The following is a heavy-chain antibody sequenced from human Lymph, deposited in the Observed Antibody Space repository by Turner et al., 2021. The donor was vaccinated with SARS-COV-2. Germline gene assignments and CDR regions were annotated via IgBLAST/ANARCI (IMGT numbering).Heavy chain of an antibody. CDR3: ARAGSGSYLSWFDP. D-gene: IGHD1-26*01. CDR2: ISYDGSNK. Sequence: QVQLVASGGGVVQPGRSLRLSCAASGFTFSSYAMHWVRQSPGKGLEWVAVISYDGSNKYYADSVKGRFTISRDNSKNTLYLQMNSLRAEDTAVYYCARAGSGSYLSWFDPWGQGTLVTVSS. V-gene: IGHV3-30-3*01. CDR1: GFTFSSYA. J-gene: IGHJ5*02.